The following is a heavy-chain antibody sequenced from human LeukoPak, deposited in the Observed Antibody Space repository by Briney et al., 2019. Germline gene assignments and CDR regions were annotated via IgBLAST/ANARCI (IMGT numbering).Heavy chain of an antibody. CDR3: AKKSDYYYYMDV. CDR2: IRYDGSNK. CDR1: GFTFSSYG. Sequence: PGGSLRLSCAASGFTFSSYGMHWVRQAPGKGLEWVAFIRYDGSNKYYADSVKGRFTISRDNSKNTLYLQMNSLRAEDTAVYYCAKKSDYYYYMDVWGKGTTVTISS. V-gene: IGHV3-30*02. J-gene: IGHJ6*03.